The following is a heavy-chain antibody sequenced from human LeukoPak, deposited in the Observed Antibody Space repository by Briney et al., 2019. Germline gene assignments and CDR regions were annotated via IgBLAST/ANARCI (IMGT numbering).Heavy chain of an antibody. Sequence: LSLTCAVYGGSFSDYYMSWIRQAPGKGLEWVSYISSSGSTIYYADSVKGRFTISRDNAKNSLYLQMNSLRAEDTAVYYCARGRGSDYYDDAFDPWGQGTLVTVSS. CDR3: ARGRGSDYYDDAFDP. CDR1: GGSFSDYY. D-gene: IGHD3-22*01. CDR2: ISSSGSTI. V-gene: IGHV3-11*04. J-gene: IGHJ5*02.